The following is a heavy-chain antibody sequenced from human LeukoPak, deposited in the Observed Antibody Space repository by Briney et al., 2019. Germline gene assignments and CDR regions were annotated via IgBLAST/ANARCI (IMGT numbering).Heavy chain of an antibody. CDR1: GFIFSSYG. CDR3: ARDEVGAKYYFDY. J-gene: IGHJ4*02. Sequence: PGGSLRLSCVASGFIFSSYGIHWVRQAPGKGLEWLTFISYDRARIYYAASVKGRFIVSRDNSENSLYLQMNSLRAEDTAVYYCARDEVGAKYYFDYWGQGTLVTVSS. D-gene: IGHD1-26*01. CDR2: ISYDRARI. V-gene: IGHV3-30-3*01.